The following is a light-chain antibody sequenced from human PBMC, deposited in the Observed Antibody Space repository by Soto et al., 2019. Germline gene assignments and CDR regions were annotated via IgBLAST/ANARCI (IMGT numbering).Light chain of an antibody. CDR2: DAS. CDR1: QGISSY. V-gene: IGKV1-9*01. CDR3: QQAGT. Sequence: QSTQSPSSLSASVGDSVTITCRASQGISSYVAWYQQTPGKAPKLLIHDASTLQSGVPSRFSGSGSTTEFTLTISSLQPEDFATYYCQQAGTFGPGTTVDFK. J-gene: IGKJ3*01.